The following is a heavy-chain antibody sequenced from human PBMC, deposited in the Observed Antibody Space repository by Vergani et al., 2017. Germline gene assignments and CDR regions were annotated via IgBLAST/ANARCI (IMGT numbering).Heavy chain of an antibody. CDR2: INHSGST. Sequence: QVQLQQWGAGLLKPSETLSLTCAVYGGSFSGYYWSWIRQPPGKGLEWIGEINHSGSTNYNPSLKSRVTMSVDTSKNQFSLKLSSVTAADTAVYYCARGSTIFGVVSQVFDYWGQGTLVTVSS. CDR3: ARGSTIFGVVSQVFDY. CDR1: GGSFSGYY. J-gene: IGHJ4*02. D-gene: IGHD3-3*01. V-gene: IGHV4-34*01.